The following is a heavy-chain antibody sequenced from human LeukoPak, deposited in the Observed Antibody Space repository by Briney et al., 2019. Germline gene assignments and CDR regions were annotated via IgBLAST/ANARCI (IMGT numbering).Heavy chain of an antibody. D-gene: IGHD3-16*01. J-gene: IGHJ3*02. CDR1: GFTVSSNY. V-gene: IGHV3-66*01. Sequence: GGSLRLSCAASGFTVSSNYMSWVRQAPGKGLEWVSVIYSGGSTYYADSVKGRFTISRDNSKNTLYLQMNSLRAEDTAVYYCARVIRPRAFDIWVQGTMVTDSS. CDR2: IYSGGST. CDR3: ARVIRPRAFDI.